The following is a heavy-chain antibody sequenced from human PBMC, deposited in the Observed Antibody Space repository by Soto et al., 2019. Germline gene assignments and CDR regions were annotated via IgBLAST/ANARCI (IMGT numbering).Heavy chain of an antibody. CDR1: GDSVSSNSAA. Sequence: SQTHSLTCAISGDSVSSNSAAWNWIRQSPSRGLEWLGRTYYRSKWYNDYAVSVKSRITINPDTSKNQFSLQLNSVTPEDTAVYYCARASSSIAARPPRYYYGMDVWGQGTTVPSP. V-gene: IGHV6-1*01. D-gene: IGHD6-6*01. J-gene: IGHJ6*02. CDR2: TYYRSKWYN. CDR3: ARASSSIAARPPRYYYGMDV.